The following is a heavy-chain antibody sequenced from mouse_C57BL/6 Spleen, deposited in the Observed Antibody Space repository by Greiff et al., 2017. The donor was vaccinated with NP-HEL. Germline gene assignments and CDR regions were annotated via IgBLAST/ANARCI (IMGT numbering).Heavy chain of an antibody. CDR2: ISSGGDYI. CDR3: TRDGYYGSTYYAMDY. CDR1: GFTFSSYA. J-gene: IGHJ4*01. Sequence: EVKLVESGEGLVKPGGSLKLSCAASGFTFSSYAMSWVRQTPEKRLEWVAYISSGGDYIYYADTVKGRFTISRDNARNTLYLQMSSLKSEDTAMYYCTRDGYYGSTYYAMDYWGQGTSVTVSS. V-gene: IGHV5-9-1*02. D-gene: IGHD1-1*01.